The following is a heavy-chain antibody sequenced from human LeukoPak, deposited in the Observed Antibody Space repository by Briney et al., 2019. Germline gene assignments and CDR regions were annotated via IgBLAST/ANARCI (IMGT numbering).Heavy chain of an antibody. J-gene: IGHJ4*02. D-gene: IGHD3-16*01. CDR2: INPSVGGT. CDR3: ASRLITAGADY. CDR1: GYTLSTYD. Sequence: ASVKVSCKASGYTLSTYDIHWVRQAPGQGLEWMAIINPSVGGTSFAPQFQGRVTMTRDTSTSTVYMELSSLISEDTAVYYCASRLITAGADYWGQGTLVTVAS. V-gene: IGHV1-46*01.